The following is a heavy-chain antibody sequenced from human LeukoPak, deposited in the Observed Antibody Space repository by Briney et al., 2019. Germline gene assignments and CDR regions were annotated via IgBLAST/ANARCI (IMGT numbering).Heavy chain of an antibody. J-gene: IGHJ4*02. Sequence: GESLKISCKGSEYSFVNYWIGWVRQMPGKGLEWMGIFYPGDSDIRYSPSFQGQVTISADKSISTAYLQWSSLKASDTAMYYCARLSYSGSGGDYWGQGTLVTVSS. CDR3: ARLSYSGSGGDY. CDR1: EYSFVNYW. CDR2: FYPGDSDI. V-gene: IGHV5-51*01. D-gene: IGHD3-10*01.